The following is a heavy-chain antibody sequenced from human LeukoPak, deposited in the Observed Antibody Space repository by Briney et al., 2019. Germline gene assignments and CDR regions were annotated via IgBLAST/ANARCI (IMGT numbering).Heavy chain of an antibody. D-gene: IGHD3-10*01. V-gene: IGHV4-59*01. CDR3: AREGAMVRGVNNWFDP. CDR1: GGSISSYY. CDR2: IYYSGST. J-gene: IGHJ5*02. Sequence: SETLSLTCTVSGGSISSYYWSWIRQPPGKGLEWIGYIYYSGSTNYNPSLKSRVTISVDTSKNQFSLKLSSVTAADTAVYYCAREGAMVRGVNNWFDPWGQGTLVTVSS.